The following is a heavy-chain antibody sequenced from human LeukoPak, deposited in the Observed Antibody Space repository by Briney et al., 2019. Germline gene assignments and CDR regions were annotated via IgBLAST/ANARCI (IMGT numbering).Heavy chain of an antibody. V-gene: IGHV3-33*08. CDR3: ASDYCSSTSCYVFDY. J-gene: IGHJ4*02. CDR2: IWYDGSNK. CDR1: GFTFSSYG. Sequence: PGGSLRLSCAASGFTFSSYGMHWVRQAPGKGLVWVAVIWYDGSNKYYADSVKGRFTISRDNSKNTLYLQMNSLRAEDTAVYYCASDYCSSTSCYVFDYWGQGTLVTVSS. D-gene: IGHD2-2*01.